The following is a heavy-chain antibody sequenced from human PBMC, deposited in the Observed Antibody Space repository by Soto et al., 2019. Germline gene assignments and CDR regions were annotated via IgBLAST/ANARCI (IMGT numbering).Heavy chain of an antibody. CDR1: GYTFTSYD. CDR3: ARGEMATNGVCS. CDR2: MNPNSGNT. V-gene: IGHV1-8*01. J-gene: IGHJ4*01. D-gene: IGHD2-8*01. Sequence: QVQLVQSGAEVKKPGASVKVSCKASGYTFTSYDINWVRQATGQGLEWMGWMNPNSGNTGYAQKFQGRVTMTRNTSISTAYMELSSLISEDTAVYYYARGEMATNGVCSWGHGTLVTVSA.